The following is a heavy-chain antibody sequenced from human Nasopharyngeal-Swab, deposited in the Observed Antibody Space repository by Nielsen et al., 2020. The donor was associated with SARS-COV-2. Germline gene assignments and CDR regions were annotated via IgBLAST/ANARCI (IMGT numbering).Heavy chain of an antibody. V-gene: IGHV3-23*01. CDR3: AKHREVRGHYYYYYGMDV. J-gene: IGHJ6*02. CDR1: GFTFSSYA. D-gene: IGHD3-10*01. CDR2: LSGSGGQT. Sequence: GGSLRLSCAASGFTFSSYAMSWVRQAPGKGLEWVSALSGSGGQTYYADAVKGRFTISRDNSKNTLYLQMNSLRAEDTAVYYCAKHREVRGHYYYYYGMDVWGQGTTVTVSS.